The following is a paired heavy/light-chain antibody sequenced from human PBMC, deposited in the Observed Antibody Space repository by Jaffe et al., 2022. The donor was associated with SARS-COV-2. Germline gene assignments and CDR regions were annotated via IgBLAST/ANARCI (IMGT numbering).Light chain of an antibody. CDR3: MQGTYRPPT. CDR2: EVS. V-gene: IGKV2-30*01. CDR1: QSLVYSNGNTY. J-gene: IGKJ5*01. Sequence: DVVMTQSPLSLPVTLGQPASISCRSSQSLVYSNGNTYLSWFQQRPGQSPRRLIYEVSKRDSGVPDRFSGSGSGTDFTLKISRVEAEDVGFYYCMQGTYRPPTFGQGTRLEIK.
Heavy chain of an antibody. CDR1: GFTFSRFW. CDR2: IKQDGSQT. CDR3: ARDPDTSSKVDF. J-gene: IGHJ4*02. V-gene: IGHV3-7*03. Sequence: EVQLVESGGGLVQPGGSLRLSCTASGFTFSRFWMNWVRQVPGKGLEWVATIKQDGSQTYYMDSVKGRFTISRDNTKNSLYLQMDSLRAEDTAIYYCARDPDTSSKVDFWGQGTLVTVSS. D-gene: IGHD2-2*01.